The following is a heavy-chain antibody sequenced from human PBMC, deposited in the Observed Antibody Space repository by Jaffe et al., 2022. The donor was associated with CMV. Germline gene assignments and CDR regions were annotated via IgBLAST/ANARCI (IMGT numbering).Heavy chain of an antibody. D-gene: IGHD3-3*01. CDR3: ARDQRFLEWLAFDI. Sequence: QVQLVESGGGVVQPGRSLRLSCAASGFTFSSYGMHWVRQAPGKGLEWVAVIWYDGSNKYYADSVKGRFTISRDNSKNTLYLQMNSLRAEDTAVYYCARDQRFLEWLAFDIWGQGTMVTVSS. CDR1: GFTFSSYG. V-gene: IGHV3-33*08. CDR2: IWYDGSNK. J-gene: IGHJ3*02.